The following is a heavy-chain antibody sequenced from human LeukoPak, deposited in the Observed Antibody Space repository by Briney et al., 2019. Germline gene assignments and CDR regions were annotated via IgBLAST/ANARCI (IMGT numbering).Heavy chain of an antibody. J-gene: IGHJ4*02. CDR1: GFTFNRDW. CDR3: ATKEPSTSGWSY. Sequence: GGSLRLSCAASGFTFNRDWTAWVRQAPGKGLGWVANIKEDGSEKNYVDSVKDRFTISRDNAVNSVYLQMNDLRAEGTGVYYCATKEPSTSGWSYWGQGTLVTVSS. V-gene: IGHV3-7*01. CDR2: IKEDGSEK. D-gene: IGHD6-19*01.